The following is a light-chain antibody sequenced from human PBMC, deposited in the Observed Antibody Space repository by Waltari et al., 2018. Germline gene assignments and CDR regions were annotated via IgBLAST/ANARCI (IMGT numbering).Light chain of an antibody. J-gene: IGKJ4*01. V-gene: IGKV1-5*03. CDR3: QQYNSYSLLT. Sequence: CRRSDRCSNRVAGYQQNPGKAPKRLLYEAFTLETGVPSRFSGSGAGTVFTLTISSLKPEDLATDYCQQYNSYSLLTFGGGTKVEIE. CDR1: DRCSNR. CDR2: EAF.